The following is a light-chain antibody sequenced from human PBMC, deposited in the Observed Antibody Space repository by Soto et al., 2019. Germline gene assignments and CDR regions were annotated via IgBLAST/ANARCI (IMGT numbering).Light chain of an antibody. V-gene: IGKV1-27*01. Sequence: DIQMTQSPSSLSASVGARVTITCRASQDISDYLAWYQQKPGQLPKLLISAASTLQSGVPSRFRGSASGTDFTLTITGLQPDDFATYYCQNYDGPPWTFGQGTKVEI. CDR1: QDISDY. J-gene: IGKJ1*01. CDR2: AAS. CDR3: QNYDGPPWT.